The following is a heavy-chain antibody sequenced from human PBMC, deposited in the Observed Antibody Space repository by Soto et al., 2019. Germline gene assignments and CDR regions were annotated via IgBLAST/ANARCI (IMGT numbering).Heavy chain of an antibody. CDR3: ARHGRYCSSTSCYLAFDI. CDR2: IYYSGST. V-gene: IGHV4-39*01. D-gene: IGHD2-2*01. J-gene: IGHJ3*02. CDR1: GGSISSSSYY. Sequence: SETLSLTCTVSGGSISSSSYYWGWIRQPPGKGLEWIGSIYYSGSTYYNPSLKSRVTISVDTSKNQFSLKLSPVTAADTAVYYCARHGRYCSSTSCYLAFDIWGQGTMVTVSS.